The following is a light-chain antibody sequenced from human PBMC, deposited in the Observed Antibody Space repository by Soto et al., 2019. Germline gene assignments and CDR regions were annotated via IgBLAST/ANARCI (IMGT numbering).Light chain of an antibody. CDR3: QLYGSSPIT. Sequence: EIVLTQSPGTLSLSPGERATLSCRASQSVNTNYLAWYQQKSGQAPRLLIYGASSRATGIPDRFSGSGSGTDFTLTISRLEPEDFAAYFCQLYGSSPITFGQGTRLEIK. J-gene: IGKJ5*01. CDR2: GAS. CDR1: QSVNTNY. V-gene: IGKV3-20*01.